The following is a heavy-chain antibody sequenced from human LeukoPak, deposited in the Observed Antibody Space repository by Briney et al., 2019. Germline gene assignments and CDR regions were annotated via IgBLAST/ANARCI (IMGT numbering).Heavy chain of an antibody. J-gene: IGHJ6*03. CDR2: IKQDGSEK. D-gene: IGHD4-11*01. CDR3: ARCATVTTPTLYYYYYYMDV. CDR1: GFTFSSYW. V-gene: IGHV3-7*01. Sequence: PGGSLRLSCAASGFTFSSYWMSWVRQAPGKGLEWVANIKQDGSEKYYVDYVKGRFTISRDNAKNSLYLQMNSLRAEDTAVYYCARCATVTTPTLYYYYYYMDVWGKGTTVTVSS.